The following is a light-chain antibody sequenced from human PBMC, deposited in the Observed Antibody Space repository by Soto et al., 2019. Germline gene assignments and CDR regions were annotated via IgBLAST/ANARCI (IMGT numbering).Light chain of an antibody. V-gene: IGKV3-20*01. CDR1: QSVSSTY. J-gene: IGKJ2*01. Sequence: EIVLTQSPGTLSLSPGERATLSCRASQSVSSTYIAWYQQNPGQAPRLLIYGASNRATGIPDRVSGSGSGTDFTLTISRLEPEDFAVYFCQQYGRSPPFTFGQGTKVEIK. CDR3: QQYGRSPPFT. CDR2: GAS.